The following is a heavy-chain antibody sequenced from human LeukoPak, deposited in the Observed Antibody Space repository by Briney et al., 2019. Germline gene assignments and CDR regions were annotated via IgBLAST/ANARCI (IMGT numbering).Heavy chain of an antibody. J-gene: IGHJ4*02. CDR1: GFTFSSYA. V-gene: IGHV3-23*01. D-gene: IGHD3/OR15-3a*01. Sequence: GGSLRLSCAASGFTFSSYAMSWVRQAPGKGLEWVSAISGSGGSTYYADSVKGRFTISRDNSKNTLYLQMDSLRAEDTAVYYCAKARWAGPTYDFDYWGQGTLVTVSS. CDR2: ISGSGGST. CDR3: AKARWAGPTYDFDY.